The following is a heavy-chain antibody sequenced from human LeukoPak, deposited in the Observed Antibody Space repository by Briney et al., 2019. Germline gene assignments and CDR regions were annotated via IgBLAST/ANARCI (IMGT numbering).Heavy chain of an antibody. D-gene: IGHD3-9*01. CDR2: INHSGST. J-gene: IGHJ4*02. CDR3: ARGTSVLRYFDWLPHSYYFDY. Sequence: SETLSLTCAVYGGSFSGYYWSWIRQPPGKGLEWIGEINHSGSTNYNPSLKSRVTISVDTSKNQFSLRLSSVTAADTAVCYCARGTSVLRYFDWLPHSYYFDYWGQGTLVTVSS. CDR1: GGSFSGYY. V-gene: IGHV4-34*01.